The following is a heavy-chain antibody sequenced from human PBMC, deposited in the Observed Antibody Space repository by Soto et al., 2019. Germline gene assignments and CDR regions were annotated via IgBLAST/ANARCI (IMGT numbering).Heavy chain of an antibody. J-gene: IGHJ4*02. CDR1: GGSISSGGYY. CDR2: IYYSGST. CDR3: ARDPSEGYSYAWGASDY. V-gene: IGHV4-31*03. D-gene: IGHD5-18*01. Sequence: SETLSLTCTVSGGSISSGGYYWSWIRQHPGKGLEWIGYIYYSGSTYYNPSLKSRVTISVDTSKNQFSLKLSAVTAADTAVYYCARDPSEGYSYAWGASDYWGQGTLVTVSS.